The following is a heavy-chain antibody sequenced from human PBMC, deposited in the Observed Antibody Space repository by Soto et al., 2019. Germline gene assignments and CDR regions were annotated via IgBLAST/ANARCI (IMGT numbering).Heavy chain of an antibody. CDR2: ISGSGGST. D-gene: IGHD3-10*01. Sequence: EVQLLESGGGLVQPGGSLRLSCAASGFTFSSYAMSWVRQAPGKGLEWVSAISGSGGSTYYADSVKGRFTISRDNSKNTLYLKMNSLRAEDTAVYYCAKDLIGELWDYYNWFDPWGQGTLVTVSS. CDR3: AKDLIGELWDYYNWFDP. J-gene: IGHJ5*02. CDR1: GFTFSSYA. V-gene: IGHV3-23*01.